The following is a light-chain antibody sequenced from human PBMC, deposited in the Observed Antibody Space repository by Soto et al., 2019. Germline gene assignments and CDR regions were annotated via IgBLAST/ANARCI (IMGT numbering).Light chain of an antibody. J-gene: IGLJ2*01. CDR2: DVS. V-gene: IGLV2-11*01. CDR3: CSYAGRYIVV. CDR1: SSDVGGYTY. Sequence: QLVLTQPRSVSGSPGHSVAISCTGTSSDVGGYTYVAWYRQYPGKAPKLMLYDVSKRPSGVPDRFSGSKSGNTASLTISGLQAEDEADYYCCSYAGRYIVVFGGGTKVTVL.